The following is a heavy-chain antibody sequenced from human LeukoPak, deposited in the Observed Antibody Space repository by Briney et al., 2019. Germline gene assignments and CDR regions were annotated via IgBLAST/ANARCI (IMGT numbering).Heavy chain of an antibody. J-gene: IGHJ4*02. CDR2: IYTSGST. V-gene: IGHV4-4*07. CDR1: GGSISSYY. CDR3: ARDRKDYYDNSGYIDY. Sequence: SETLSLTCTVSGGSISSYYWSWIRQPAGKGLEWIGRIYTSGSTNYNPSLKSRVTISVDKSKNQFSLKLSSVTAADTAVYYCARDRKDYYDNSGYIDYWGQGTLVTVSS. D-gene: IGHD3-22*01.